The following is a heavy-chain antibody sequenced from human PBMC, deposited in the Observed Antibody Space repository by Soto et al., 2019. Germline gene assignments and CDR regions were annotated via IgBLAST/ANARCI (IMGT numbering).Heavy chain of an antibody. CDR2: IAYDGTNT. CDR1: GFTFSNYG. J-gene: IGHJ4*02. V-gene: IGHV3-30*18. CDR3: AKDDGTFFYDTSGYPLDY. D-gene: IGHD3-22*01. Sequence: PGGSLRLSCAASGFTFSNYGMHWFRQAPGKGLEWVAIIAYDGTNTYYADSVKGRFTISRDNSKNTLYLQMNSLRDEDTAVYYCAKDDGTFFYDTSGYPLDYWGQGTLVTVSS.